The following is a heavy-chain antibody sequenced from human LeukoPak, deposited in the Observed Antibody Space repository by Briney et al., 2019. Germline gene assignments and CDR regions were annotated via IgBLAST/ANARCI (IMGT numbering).Heavy chain of an antibody. D-gene: IGHD1-26*01. V-gene: IGHV3-9*01. J-gene: IGHJ3*02. CDR3: AKDITAWWESRSDAFDI. CDR1: GFTFDDYA. Sequence: GGSLRLSCAASGFTFDDYAMHWVRQAPGKGLEWVSGISWNSGSIGYADSVKGRFTISRDNAKNSLYLQMNSLRAEDTALYYCAKDITAWWESRSDAFDIWGQGTMVTVSS. CDR2: ISWNSGSI.